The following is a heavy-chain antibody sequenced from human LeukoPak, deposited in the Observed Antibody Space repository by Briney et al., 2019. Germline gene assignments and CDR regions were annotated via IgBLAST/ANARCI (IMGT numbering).Heavy chain of an antibody. D-gene: IGHD2-15*01. J-gene: IGHJ4*02. CDR2: FDPEVGET. Sequence: GASVKVSCKVSGYTLTELSMHWVRQAPGKGLEWMGGFDPEVGETIYAQKFQGRVTMTEDTSTDTAYMELSSLRSEDTAVYYCATPQEGYCSGGSCFFQFDYWGQGTLVTVSS. CDR3: ATPQEGYCSGGSCFFQFDY. CDR1: GYTLTELS. V-gene: IGHV1-24*01.